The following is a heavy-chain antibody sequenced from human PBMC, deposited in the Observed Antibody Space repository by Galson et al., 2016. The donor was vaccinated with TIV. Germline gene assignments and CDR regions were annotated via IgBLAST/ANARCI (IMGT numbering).Heavy chain of an antibody. Sequence: LSLTCAVSGYSIKSGYFWGWIRQPPGKGLQWIGSIYESGTTYSHPSLKSRLTMSVDTTKNHFSLKLSSVTAADTAVYYCMREGSTVTMHHHFGMVVWGQGTSVTVSS. D-gene: IGHD4-17*01. CDR2: IYESGTT. V-gene: IGHV4-38-2*02. CDR1: GYSIKSGYF. J-gene: IGHJ6*02. CDR3: MREGSTVTMHHHFGMVV.